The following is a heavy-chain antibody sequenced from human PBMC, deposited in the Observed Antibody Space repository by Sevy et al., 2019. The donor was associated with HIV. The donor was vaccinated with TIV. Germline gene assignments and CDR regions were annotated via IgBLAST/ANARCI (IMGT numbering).Heavy chain of an antibody. V-gene: IGHV4-59*13. Sequence: SETLSLTCTVSGGSISSYYWSWIRQPPGKGLEWIGYIYYSGSTNYNPSLKSRVTISVDTSKNLFSLKLSSVTAADTAVYYCARDTEEHYFDYWGQGTLVTVSS. CDR3: ARDTEEHYFDY. CDR1: GGSISSYY. D-gene: IGHD1-1*01. CDR2: IYYSGST. J-gene: IGHJ4*02.